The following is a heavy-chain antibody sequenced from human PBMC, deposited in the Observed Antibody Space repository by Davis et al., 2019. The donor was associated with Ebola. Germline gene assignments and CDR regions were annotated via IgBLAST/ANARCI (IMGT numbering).Heavy chain of an antibody. CDR2: FGTGGDT. V-gene: IGHV3-23*01. CDR3: ARSFEYCSGGACHFQH. Sequence: GESLKISCAASGFTFSSYAMSWVRQAPGKGLEWVSTFGTGGDTYYADSVKGRFAISRDNSRGTLYLQMNSLRVEDTAVYYCARSFEYCSGGACHFQHWGRGAPVTVSS. J-gene: IGHJ1*01. D-gene: IGHD2-15*01. CDR1: GFTFSSYA.